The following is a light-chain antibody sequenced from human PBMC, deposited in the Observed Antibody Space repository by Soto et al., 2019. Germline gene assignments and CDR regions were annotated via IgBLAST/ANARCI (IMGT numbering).Light chain of an antibody. CDR3: MQALQTPPT. V-gene: IGKV2-28*01. Sequence: EIVLTQSPLSLPVTPGEPASISCRSSQSLLYSNGYNYLVWYLQRPGQSPQLLIYLGSNRASGVPDMCSGSGPGTDFKLKTSRVEDEDVGVYYCMQALQTPPTFGRGTKVEIK. J-gene: IGKJ4*01. CDR1: QSLLYSNGYNY. CDR2: LGS.